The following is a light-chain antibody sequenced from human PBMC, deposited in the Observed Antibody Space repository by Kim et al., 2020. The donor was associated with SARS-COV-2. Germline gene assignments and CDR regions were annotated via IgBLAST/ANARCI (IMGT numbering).Light chain of an antibody. CDR2: SAS. Sequence: IVVTQSPATLSVSPGEGATLSCRASQSVSSNLAWYQQKPGQAPRLLMYSASTRATGTSPRFSGSGSGTEFTLTISSLQSEDFAVYYCQQYSNWPGTFGQGTKVDIK. CDR1: QSVSSN. CDR3: QQYSNWPGT. J-gene: IGKJ1*01. V-gene: IGKV3-15*01.